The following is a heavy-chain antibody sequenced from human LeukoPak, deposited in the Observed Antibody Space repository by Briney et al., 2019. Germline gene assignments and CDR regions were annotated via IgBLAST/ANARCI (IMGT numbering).Heavy chain of an antibody. Sequence: PGRSLRLSCAASGFTFDDYAMHWVRQAPGKGLVWVSRINSDGSSTSYADSVKGRFTISRDNAKNTLYLQMNSLRAEDTAVYYCARDPYSSSAPSDYWGQGTLVTVSS. CDR3: ARDPYSSSAPSDY. D-gene: IGHD6-13*01. CDR2: INSDGSST. J-gene: IGHJ4*02. CDR1: GFTFDDYA. V-gene: IGHV3-74*01.